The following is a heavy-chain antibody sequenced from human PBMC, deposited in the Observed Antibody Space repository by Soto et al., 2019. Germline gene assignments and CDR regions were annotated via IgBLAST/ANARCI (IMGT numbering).Heavy chain of an antibody. D-gene: IGHD1-1*01. J-gene: IGHJ6*02. CDR1: VDSISIYT. CDR2: VYYRGIT. CDR3: ARRRADRFDWNDPYGLDV. V-gene: IGHV4-59*08. Sequence: QVQLQESGPGLVKPSETLSLPAPFSVDSISIYTGIWILQPPGRGLEWIGYVYYRGITNYNPSLQNRVTISVDTSKKQVSLTLRSVTAADTAFYYCARRRADRFDWNDPYGLDVWGPGTTVIVSS.